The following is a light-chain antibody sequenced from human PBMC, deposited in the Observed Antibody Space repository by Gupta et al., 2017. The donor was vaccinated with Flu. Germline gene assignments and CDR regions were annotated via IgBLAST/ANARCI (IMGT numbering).Light chain of an antibody. Sequence: QTARITCSGDALPIQYMSRYQMKPGQAPVLVIYKDNERPSGIPERISGATSGKTVTLTISGAQAEDEADYYCQSADNGATYTGVFGGGTTLTVL. CDR3: QSADNGATYTGV. V-gene: IGLV3-25*03. CDR2: KDN. CDR1: ALPIQY. J-gene: IGLJ2*01.